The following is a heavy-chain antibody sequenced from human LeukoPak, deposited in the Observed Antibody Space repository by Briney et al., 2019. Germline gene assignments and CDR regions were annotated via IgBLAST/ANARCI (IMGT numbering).Heavy chain of an antibody. Sequence: SETLSLTCTVSGGSISSYYWSWIRQPPGKGLEWIGSIYHSGSTYYNPSLKSRVTISVDTSKNQFSLKLSSVTAADTAVYYCARDRYYYDSSGYRYYFDYWGQGTLVTVSS. CDR2: IYHSGST. J-gene: IGHJ4*02. D-gene: IGHD3-22*01. CDR1: GGSISSYY. V-gene: IGHV4-38-2*02. CDR3: ARDRYYYDSSGYRYYFDY.